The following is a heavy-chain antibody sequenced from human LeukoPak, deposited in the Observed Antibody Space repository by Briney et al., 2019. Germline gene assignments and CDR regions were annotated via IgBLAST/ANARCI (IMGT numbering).Heavy chain of an antibody. D-gene: IGHD4/OR15-4a*01. CDR1: GGSISSRSYY. CDR2: MYYSGNT. V-gene: IGHV4-39*01. J-gene: IGHJ4*02. Sequence: PSETLSLTCTVSGGSISSRSYYWGWIRQPPGKGLEWIGSMYYSGNTYYNPSLKSRVTISVDTSKNQFSLKLSSVTAADTAVYYCARKVRPDYSRFDYWGQGTPVTVSS. CDR3: ARKVRPDYSRFDY.